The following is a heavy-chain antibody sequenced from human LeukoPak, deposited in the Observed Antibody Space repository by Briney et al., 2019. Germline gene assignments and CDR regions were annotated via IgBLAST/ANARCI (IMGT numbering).Heavy chain of an antibody. CDR3: ARACSSTSCYRLSNWFDP. CDR1: GGTFSSYA. Sequence: SVKVSCKASGGTFSSYAISWVRQAPGQGLEWMGGIIPIFGTANYAQKFQGRVTITADESTSTAYMELSSLRSEDTAVYYCARACSSTSCYRLSNWFDPWGQGTLVTVSS. V-gene: IGHV1-69*13. D-gene: IGHD2-2*01. CDR2: IIPIFGTA. J-gene: IGHJ5*02.